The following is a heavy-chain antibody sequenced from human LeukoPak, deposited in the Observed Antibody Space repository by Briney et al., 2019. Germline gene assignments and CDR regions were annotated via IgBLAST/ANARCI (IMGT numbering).Heavy chain of an antibody. CDR2: IYYSGST. CDR3: ARDHSSSLPTNWFDP. CDR1: GDSLSGYH. Sequence: PSETLSLTCIVSGDSLSGYHWSWIRQPPGQGLEWIGYIYYSGSTNYNPSLKSRVTISVDASNNQFSLKLSSVTAADTAVYYCARDHSSSLPTNWFDPWGQGTLVTVSS. V-gene: IGHV4-59*01. D-gene: IGHD6-13*01. J-gene: IGHJ5*02.